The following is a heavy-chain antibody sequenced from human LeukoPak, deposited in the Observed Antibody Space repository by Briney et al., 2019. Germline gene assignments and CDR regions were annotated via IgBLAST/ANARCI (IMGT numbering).Heavy chain of an antibody. D-gene: IGHD2-2*01. V-gene: IGHV3-64*04. J-gene: IGHJ4*02. CDR1: GFTFSAYA. Sequence: GGSLRLSCSASGFTFSAYAMYWVRQAPGKGLEYVSGISSNGGSSFYADSVKGRFTISRDDSENTLYLQMNSLKTEDTAVYYCQGVPAGWGQGTLVTVSS. CDR3: QGVPAG. CDR2: ISSNGGSS.